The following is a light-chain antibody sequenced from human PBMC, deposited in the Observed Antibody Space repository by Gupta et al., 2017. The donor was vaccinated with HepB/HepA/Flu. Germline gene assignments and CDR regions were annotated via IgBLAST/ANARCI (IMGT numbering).Light chain of an antibody. CDR1: SNDFGGYHS. CDR2: DVN. CDR3: SSWSNTDTLLV. Sequence: QSALTQPASASGSPGQSITISCTGSSNDFGGYHSVSWYQHDPGQAPKLLIYDVNKRPSGVSNRFSGSKSGNTAAVTIAGLQAEDEADYYWSSWSNTDTLLVFGGGTKLTVL. J-gene: IGLJ2*01. V-gene: IGLV2-14*03.